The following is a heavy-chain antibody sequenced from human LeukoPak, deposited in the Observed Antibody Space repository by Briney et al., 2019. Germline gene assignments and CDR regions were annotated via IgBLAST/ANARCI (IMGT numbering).Heavy chain of an antibody. CDR3: ARHSVVVPAARRAFDI. D-gene: IGHD2-2*01. CDR1: GGSISSYY. J-gene: IGHJ3*02. V-gene: IGHV4-59*08. Sequence: PSETLSLTCTVSGGSISSYYWSWIRQPPGKGLEWIGYVYYTGTTKYNPSLKSRVTISVDTSKNQFSLKLSSVTAADTAVYYCARHSVVVPAARRAFDIWGQGTMVTVSS. CDR2: VYYTGTT.